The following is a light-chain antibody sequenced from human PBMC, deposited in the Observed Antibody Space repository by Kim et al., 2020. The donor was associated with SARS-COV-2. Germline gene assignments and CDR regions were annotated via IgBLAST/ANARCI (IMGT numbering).Light chain of an antibody. CDR1: QSVTSDY. V-gene: IGKV3-20*01. CDR3: QQYGRSPDT. CDR2: GAS. Sequence: LSRGEGATLSCGASQSVTSDYLAWLQQKPGQPPRLLIYGASTRATGIPDKFSGSGSGTDFTLTIRRLEPEDFAVYYCQQYGRSPDTFGQGTKLEI. J-gene: IGKJ2*01.